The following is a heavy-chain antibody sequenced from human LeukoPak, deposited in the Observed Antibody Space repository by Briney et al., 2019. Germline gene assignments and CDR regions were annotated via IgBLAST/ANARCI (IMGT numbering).Heavy chain of an antibody. CDR3: AREERDLAYDAFDI. D-gene: IGHD2-21*01. V-gene: IGHV4-39*02. J-gene: IGHJ3*02. CDR2: IYYSGST. CDR1: GGSISSSSYY. Sequence: SETLSLTCTVSGGSISSSSYYWGWIRQPPGKGLEWIGSIYYSGSTYYNPSLKSRVTISVDTSKNQFSLKLSSVTAADTAVYYCAREERDLAYDAFDIWGQGTMVTVSS.